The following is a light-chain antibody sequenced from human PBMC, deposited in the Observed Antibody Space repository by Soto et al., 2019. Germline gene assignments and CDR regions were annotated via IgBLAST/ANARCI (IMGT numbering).Light chain of an antibody. CDR1: QSVSSK. V-gene: IGKV3-15*01. J-gene: IGKJ1*01. CDR2: GAS. Sequence: EIVLTQSPGTLSVSPGERATLSCRASQSVSSKLAWYQQKPGRAPRLLFYGASTGATGIPARFSGSGSETEFTLSISSLQSEDFAVYYCQQYHDWPGTFGQGTKVDIK. CDR3: QQYHDWPGT.